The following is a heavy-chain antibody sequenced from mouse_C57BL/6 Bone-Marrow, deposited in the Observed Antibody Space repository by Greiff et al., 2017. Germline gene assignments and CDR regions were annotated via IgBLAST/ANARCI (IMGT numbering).Heavy chain of an antibody. CDR3: TQGTTVVPYYFDD. CDR1: GFNIKDDY. Sequence: VQLQQSGAELVRPGASVKLSCTASGFNIKDDYMHWVKQRPEQGLEWIGWIDPGNGDTEYASKFQGKATFTADTSSNTAYLQLSSLTAEDTAVYYCTQGTTVVPYYFDDWGQGTTLTVSS. D-gene: IGHD1-1*01. CDR2: IDPGNGDT. J-gene: IGHJ2*01. V-gene: IGHV14-4*01.